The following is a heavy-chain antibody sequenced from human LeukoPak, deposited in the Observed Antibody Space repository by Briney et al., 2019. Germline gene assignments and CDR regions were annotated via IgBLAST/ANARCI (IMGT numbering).Heavy chain of an antibody. CDR1: GFTFSSYA. V-gene: IGHV3-30-3*01. CDR3: ARLGYSSGWLYFDY. CDR2: ISYDGSNK. D-gene: IGHD6-19*01. J-gene: IGHJ4*02. Sequence: GGSLRLSCAASGFTFSSYAMHWVRQAPGKGLEWVAVISYDGSNKYYADSVKGRFTISRDNSKNTLYLQMNSLRAEDTAVYYCARLGYSSGWLYFDYWCQGTLVTVSS.